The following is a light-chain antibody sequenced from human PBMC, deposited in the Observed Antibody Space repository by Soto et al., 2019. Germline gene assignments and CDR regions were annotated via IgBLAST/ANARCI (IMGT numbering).Light chain of an antibody. CDR3: NSHTSSNTRV. CDR2: EVS. J-gene: IGLJ1*01. CDR1: SSDVGGYNH. Sequence: QSVLTQPASVSGSPGQSITISCTGTSSDVGGYNHVSWYQHHPGKAPKLMIYEVSNRPSGVSNRFSCSKSGNTASLTISGLQADDEADYYCNSHTSSNTRVFGTGTKVTVL. V-gene: IGLV2-14*01.